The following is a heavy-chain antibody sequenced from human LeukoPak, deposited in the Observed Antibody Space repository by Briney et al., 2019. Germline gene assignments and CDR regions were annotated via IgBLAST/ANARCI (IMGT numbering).Heavy chain of an antibody. CDR3: ARPIDSSGYYPSD. CDR1: GFTFSSHS. D-gene: IGHD3-22*01. CDR2: ISSSSSYI. V-gene: IGHV3-21*01. J-gene: IGHJ4*02. Sequence: GGSLRLSCAASGFTFSSHSMNWVRQAPGKGLEWVSSISSSSSYIYYADSVRGRFTISRDNAKNSLYLQMNSLRAEDTAVYYCARPIDSSGYYPSDWGQGTLVTVSS.